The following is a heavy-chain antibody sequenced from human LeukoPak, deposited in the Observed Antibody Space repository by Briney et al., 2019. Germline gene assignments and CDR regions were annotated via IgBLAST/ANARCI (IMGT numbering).Heavy chain of an antibody. CDR2: INSDGSST. Sequence: GGSLRLSCAASGFTFSSYWMHWVRQAPGKGLVWVSRINSDGSSTGYADSVKGRFTISRDNAKNTLYLQMNSLRAEDTAVYYCASAGSPHIVVVTATYYYGMDVWGQGTTVTVSS. J-gene: IGHJ6*02. CDR1: GFTFSSYW. CDR3: ASAGSPHIVVVTATYYYGMDV. V-gene: IGHV3-74*01. D-gene: IGHD2-21*02.